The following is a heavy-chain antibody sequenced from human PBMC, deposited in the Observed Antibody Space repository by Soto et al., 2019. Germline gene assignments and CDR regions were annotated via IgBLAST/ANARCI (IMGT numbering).Heavy chain of an antibody. J-gene: IGHJ4*02. CDR1: GYTFTSYG. V-gene: IGHV1-18*01. Sequence: QVQLVQSGAEVKKPGASVKVSCKASGYTFTSYGISWVRQAPGHGLEWMGWISTYNGNTNYAQKLQGRVTMTTDTSTSTAYMELRSLRSDDTAVYYCARTHSSGYYYVSNYFDYWGQGTLVTVAS. CDR3: ARTHSSGYYYVSNYFDY. D-gene: IGHD3-22*01. CDR2: ISTYNGNT.